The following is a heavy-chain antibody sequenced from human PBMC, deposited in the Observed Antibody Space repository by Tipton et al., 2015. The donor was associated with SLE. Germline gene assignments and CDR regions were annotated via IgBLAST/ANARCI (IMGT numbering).Heavy chain of an antibody. CDR1: GGSFSGYY. J-gene: IGHJ4*02. CDR3: ARVATTEVFDY. Sequence: GLVKPSETLSLTCAVYGGSFSGYYWSWTRQPPGKGLEWIGEINHSGSTNYNPSLKSRVTISVDMTKNQVSLKLSSVTAADTAVYYCARVATTEVFDYWGQGTLVTVSS. D-gene: IGHD1-14*01. V-gene: IGHV4-34*01. CDR2: INHSGST.